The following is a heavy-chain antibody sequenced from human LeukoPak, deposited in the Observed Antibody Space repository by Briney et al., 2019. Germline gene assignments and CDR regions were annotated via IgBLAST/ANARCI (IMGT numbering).Heavy chain of an antibody. V-gene: IGHV3-33*01. CDR3: ERVLVGATGGMDV. J-gene: IGHJ6*02. CDR1: GFTFSSYG. CDR2: IWYDGSNK. Sequence: GRSLRLSCAASGFTFSSYGMHWVRQAPGKGLEWVAVIWYDGSNKYYADSVKGRFTISRDNSKNTLYLQMNSLRAEDTAVYYCERVLVGATGGMDVWGQGTTVTVSS. D-gene: IGHD1-26*01.